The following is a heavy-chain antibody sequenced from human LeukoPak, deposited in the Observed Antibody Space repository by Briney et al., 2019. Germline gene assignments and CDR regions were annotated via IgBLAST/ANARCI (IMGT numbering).Heavy chain of an antibody. CDR1: GFTFDDYA. J-gene: IGHJ3*02. CDR3: ARREWEPSAGDAFDI. CDR2: ISWNSGSI. V-gene: IGHV3-9*01. D-gene: IGHD1-26*01. Sequence: PGRSLRLSCAASGFTFDDYAMHWVRQAPGKGLEWVSGISWNSGSIGYADSVKGRFTISRDNAKNSLYLQMNSLRAEDTAVYYCARREWEPSAGDAFDIWGQGTMVTVSS.